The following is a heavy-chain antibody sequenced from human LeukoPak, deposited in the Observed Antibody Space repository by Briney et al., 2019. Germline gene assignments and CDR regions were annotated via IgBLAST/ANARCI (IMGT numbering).Heavy chain of an antibody. CDR1: GFTFSRYA. V-gene: IGHV3-23*01. CDR3: ANQGLSSTYGRNFDY. Sequence: PGGSLRLYCAASGFTFSRYAMSWVRQAPGKGLEWVSAISGSGGSTYYADSVKGRFTISRDNSKNTLYLQMNSLRAEDTAVYYCANQGLSSTYGRNFDYWGQGTLVTVSS. J-gene: IGHJ4*02. D-gene: IGHD3-10*02. CDR2: ISGSGGST.